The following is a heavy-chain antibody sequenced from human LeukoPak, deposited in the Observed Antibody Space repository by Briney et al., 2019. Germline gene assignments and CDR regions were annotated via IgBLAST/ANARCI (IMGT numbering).Heavy chain of an antibody. Sequence: NASETLSLTCTVSGGSISGYYWSWIRQPPGKGLEWIGYIYYSGSTNYNPSLKSRVTISVDTSKNQFSLTLSSVTAADTAVYYCVSLAEGESGRGSWGQGTLVTVSS. CDR2: IYYSGST. D-gene: IGHD3-10*01. CDR3: VSLAEGESGRGS. CDR1: GGSISGYY. J-gene: IGHJ5*02. V-gene: IGHV4-59*01.